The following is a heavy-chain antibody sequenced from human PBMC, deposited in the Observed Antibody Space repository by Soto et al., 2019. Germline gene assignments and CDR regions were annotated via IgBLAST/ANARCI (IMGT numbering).Heavy chain of an antibody. D-gene: IGHD6-13*01. CDR1: GFTFSSYA. Sequence: QVQLVESGGGVVQPGRSLRLSCAASGFTFSSYAMHWVRQAPGKGLEWVAVISYDGSNKYYADSVKGRFTISRDNSKNTLYLQMNSLRAEDTAVYYCARDRIYSSSWYDYWGQGTLVTVPS. J-gene: IGHJ4*02. CDR3: ARDRIYSSSWYDY. V-gene: IGHV3-30-3*01. CDR2: ISYDGSNK.